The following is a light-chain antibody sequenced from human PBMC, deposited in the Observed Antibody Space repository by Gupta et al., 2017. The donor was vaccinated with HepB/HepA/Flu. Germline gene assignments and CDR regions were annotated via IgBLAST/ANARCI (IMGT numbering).Light chain of an antibody. V-gene: IGKV1-39*01. Sequence: DIQMTQSPSSLSASVGDRITITCRASQSISSYLNWYQQKPGKAPKLLSYAASSLQSGVPSRFSGTGSGTDFTLTISSLQPEDFATYSCQQSDTTPPYTFGQGTKLEIK. CDR1: QSISSY. CDR3: QQSDTTPPYT. CDR2: AAS. J-gene: IGKJ2*01.